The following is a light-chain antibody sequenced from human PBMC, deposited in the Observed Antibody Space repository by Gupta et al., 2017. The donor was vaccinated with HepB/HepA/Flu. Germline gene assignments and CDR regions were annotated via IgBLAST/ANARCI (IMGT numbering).Light chain of an antibody. CDR2: VNN. CDR1: SLRSFC. V-gene: IGLV3-19*01. J-gene: IGLJ1*01. CDR3: NSRDSCGNHPGV. Sequence: GYSLRSFCSGWYPRNPRQAAVLVIYVNNNRPKGTPDGSSGSTSGNSATSTIPGVQAEDEADYYCNSRDSCGNHPGVFGTGTKVTVL.